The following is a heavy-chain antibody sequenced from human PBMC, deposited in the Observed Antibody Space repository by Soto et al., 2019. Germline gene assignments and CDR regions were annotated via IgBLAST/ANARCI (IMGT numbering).Heavy chain of an antibody. J-gene: IGHJ6*02. CDR3: ARYTRYGSGSYYYYYGMEV. CDR2: IYYSGST. D-gene: IGHD3-10*01. Sequence: PSETLSLTCTVSGGSISSGGYYWSWIRQHPGKGLEWIGYIYYSGSTYYNPSLKGRVTISVDTSKNQFSLKLSSVTAADTAVYYCARYTRYGSGSYYYYYGMEVWGQGTTVTVSS. V-gene: IGHV4-31*03. CDR1: GGSISSGGYY.